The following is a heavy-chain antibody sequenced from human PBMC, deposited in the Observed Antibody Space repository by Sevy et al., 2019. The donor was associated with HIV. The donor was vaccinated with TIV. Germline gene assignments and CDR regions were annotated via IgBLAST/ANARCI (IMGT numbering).Heavy chain of an antibody. V-gene: IGHV3-23*01. CDR2: ISGSGGST. CDR3: AKDRNPRDFDY. Sequence: GGSLRLSCAASGLSFNSYAMTWVRQAPGKGLEWVSSISGSGGSTYYADSVKGRFTISRDNTKNTLYLQMNSLRAEDTAVYYCAKDRNPRDFDYWGQGTLVTVSS. J-gene: IGHJ4*02. CDR1: GLSFNSYA.